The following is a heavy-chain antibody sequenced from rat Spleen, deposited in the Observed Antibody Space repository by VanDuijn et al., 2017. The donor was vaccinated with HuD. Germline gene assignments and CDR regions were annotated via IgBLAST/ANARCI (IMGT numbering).Heavy chain of an antibody. CDR3: ARHALMYTTDPFVY. J-gene: IGHJ3*01. Sequence: EVQLVESGGGLVQPGNSLKLSCAASEFTFSDYAMAWVRQSPKKGLEWVATITYDGSNTYYGDSVKGRFTISRDNAKSTLFLQMDSLRSEDTATYYCARHALMYTTDPFVYWGQGTLVTVSS. CDR1: EFTFSDYA. D-gene: IGHD1-6*01. V-gene: IGHV5-17*01. CDR2: ITYDGSNT.